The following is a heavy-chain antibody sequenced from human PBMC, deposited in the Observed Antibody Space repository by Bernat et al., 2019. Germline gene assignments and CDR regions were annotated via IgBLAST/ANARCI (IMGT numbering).Heavy chain of an antibody. CDR2: ISYDGSNK. J-gene: IGHJ6*03. D-gene: IGHD2-2*03. Sequence: QVQLVESGGGVVQPGRSLRLSCAASGFTFSSYAMHWVRQAPGKGLEWVAVISYDGSNKYYADSVKGRFTISRGNSKNTLYLQMNSLRAEDTAVYYCARDGYCSSTSCYPSLYYYYYMDVWGKGTTVTVSS. V-gene: IGHV3-30*01. CDR3: ARDGYCSSTSCYPSLYYYYYMDV. CDR1: GFTFSSYA.